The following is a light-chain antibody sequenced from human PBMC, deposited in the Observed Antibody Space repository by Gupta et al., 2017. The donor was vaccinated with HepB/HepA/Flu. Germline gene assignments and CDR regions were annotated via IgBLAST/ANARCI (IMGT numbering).Light chain of an antibody. CDR2: STN. CDR3: VLYMCSGIWV. Sequence: QTVVTQEPSFSVSPGGTVTLTCGLSSGSVSTSYYPSWYQQTPGQPPRTLIYSTNTRSSGVPDRFSGSILGNKAALTITGAQADDESDYYCVLYMCSGIWVFGGGTKLTVL. CDR1: SGSVSTSYY. V-gene: IGLV8-61*01. J-gene: IGLJ3*02.